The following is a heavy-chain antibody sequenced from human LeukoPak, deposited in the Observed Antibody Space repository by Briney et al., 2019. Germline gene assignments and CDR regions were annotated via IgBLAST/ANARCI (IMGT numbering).Heavy chain of an antibody. J-gene: IGHJ3*02. CDR3: ARADGLTAAGTVDAFDI. Sequence: SETLSLTCTVSGDSISSFYWSWIRQPPGEGLEWIGYIYSSGSTNYNPSLKSRVTISVDTSKNQFSLKLSSVTAADTAVYYCARADGLTAAGTVDAFDIWGQGTMVTVSS. CDR2: IYSSGST. V-gene: IGHV4-59*01. D-gene: IGHD6-13*01. CDR1: GDSISSFY.